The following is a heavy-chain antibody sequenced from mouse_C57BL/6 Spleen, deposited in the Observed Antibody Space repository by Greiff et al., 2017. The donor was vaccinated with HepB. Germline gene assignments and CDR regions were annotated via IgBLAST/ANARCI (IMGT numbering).Heavy chain of an antibody. D-gene: IGHD2-4*01. CDR3: ARPHYYDNDRCAY. CDR1: GFTFSDYG. V-gene: IGHV5-17*01. Sequence: EVKLMESGGGLVKPGGSLKLSCAASGFTFSDYGMHWVRQAPEKGLEWVAYISNGSSTIYNVDTVKGRLTISRDNAKNTLFLQMTSLRSEDTAMYYCARPHYYDNDRCAYWGQGTLVTVSS. J-gene: IGHJ3*01. CDR2: ISNGSSTI.